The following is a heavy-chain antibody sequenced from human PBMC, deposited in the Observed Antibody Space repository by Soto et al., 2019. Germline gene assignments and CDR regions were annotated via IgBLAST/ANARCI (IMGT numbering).Heavy chain of an antibody. V-gene: IGHV1-8*01. CDR1: GHTLSSYD. D-gene: IGHD5-12*01. CDR3: ARDPVEMATGFDY. J-gene: IGHJ4*02. CDR2: MNPKSGNT. Sequence: ASVKVSCKASGHTLSSYDIECVRQGTGQGLESMGWMNPKSGNTRYVQKFQGRVTMTTDTSASTAYMELSSLRSEDTAVYYCARDPVEMATGFDYWGQGTLVTVSS.